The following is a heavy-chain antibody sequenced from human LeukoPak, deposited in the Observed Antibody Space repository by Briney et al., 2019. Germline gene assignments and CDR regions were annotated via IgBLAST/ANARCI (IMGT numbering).Heavy chain of an antibody. D-gene: IGHD3-10*01. CDR2: ISHDRSNN. Sequence: GGSLRLSCTASGFTFVDYSMSWVRQAPGKGLEWVAFISHDRSNNCHADSVKGRFTISRDNSKNTLYLQMNSLTDEDTAVYYCARDLSGSYMSDYWGQGTLVTVSS. CDR3: ARDLSGSYMSDY. V-gene: IGHV3-30-3*01. CDR1: GFTFVDYS. J-gene: IGHJ4*02.